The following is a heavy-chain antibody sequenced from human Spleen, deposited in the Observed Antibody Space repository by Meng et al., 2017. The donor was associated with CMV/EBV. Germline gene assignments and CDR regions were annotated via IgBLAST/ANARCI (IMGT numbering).Heavy chain of an antibody. J-gene: IGHJ3*02. V-gene: IGHV3-23*03. CDR1: GFTFNGYN. CDR3: AKDDIVVVPAAHGTNDAFDI. CDR2: IYSGGSST. D-gene: IGHD2-2*01. Sequence: GGSLKISCAASGFTFNGYNMNWVRQAPGKGLEWVSVIYSGGSSTYYADSVKGRFTISRDNSKNTLYLQMNSLRAEDTAVYYCAKDDIVVVPAAHGTNDAFDIWGQGTMVTVSS.